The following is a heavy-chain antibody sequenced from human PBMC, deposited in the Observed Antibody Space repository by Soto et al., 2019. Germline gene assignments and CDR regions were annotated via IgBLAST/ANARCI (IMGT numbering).Heavy chain of an antibody. CDR3: VGGQYYFDY. V-gene: IGHV3-30*03. CDR1: GFPFTTYG. D-gene: IGHD3-10*01. Sequence: QVQLVESGGSMVQPGRSLRLSCAASGFPFTTYGMHWVREGPGKGLDWVAAISYDGSNKFYADSVKGRFTISRDNSKNTLYLQMNSLRPEDTALYYCVGGQYYFDYRGQGTLVIVSS. CDR2: ISYDGSNK. J-gene: IGHJ4*02.